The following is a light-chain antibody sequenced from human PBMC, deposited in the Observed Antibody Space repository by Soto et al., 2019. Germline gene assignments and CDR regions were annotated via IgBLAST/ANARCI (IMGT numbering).Light chain of an antibody. V-gene: IGKV3-15*01. CDR3: QQYHIWPPWT. CDR2: GAS. CDR1: QSIRSN. J-gene: IGKJ1*01. Sequence: EIVMTQSPDTLSVSPGEGATLSCRVSQSIRSNLAWYQQGPGQAPRLLMYGASTRADGIPARFTGSGSGTEFTLTISSLQSEDFAVYYCQQYHIWPPWTSGQGTKVDIK.